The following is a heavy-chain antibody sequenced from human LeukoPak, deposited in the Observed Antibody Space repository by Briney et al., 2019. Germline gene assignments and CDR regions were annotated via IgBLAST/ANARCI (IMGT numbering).Heavy chain of an antibody. Sequence: GGSLRLSCAASGFTVSSNYMSWVRQAPGKGLEWVSVIYSDGSTYYADSVKGRFTISRDNSKNTLYLQMNSLRAEDTVVYYCARASTLLVGATPLDYWGQGTLVTVSS. D-gene: IGHD1-26*01. J-gene: IGHJ4*02. V-gene: IGHV3-66*02. CDR3: ARASTLLVGATPLDY. CDR1: GFTVSSNY. CDR2: IYSDGST.